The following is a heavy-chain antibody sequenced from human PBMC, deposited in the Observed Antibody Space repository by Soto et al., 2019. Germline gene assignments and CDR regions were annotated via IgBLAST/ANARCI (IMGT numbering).Heavy chain of an antibody. CDR1: GGLFSSYP. V-gene: IGHV1-69*01. CDR3: ARGGSGYTWFNEF. Sequence: QEQLVQSGAEVKKPGSSVKVSCKASGGLFSSYPISWVRQVPGQGLEWMGGFIPVFQTAYYTQRFQGRVTISADESTNTAYMELSGLRSEDTAIYYCARGGSGYTWFNEFWGQGTLVTVSS. D-gene: IGHD3-22*01. J-gene: IGHJ4*02. CDR2: FIPVFQTA.